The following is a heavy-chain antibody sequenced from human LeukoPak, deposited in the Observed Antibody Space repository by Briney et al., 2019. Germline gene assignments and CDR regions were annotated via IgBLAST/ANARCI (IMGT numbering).Heavy chain of an antibody. J-gene: IGHJ5*02. V-gene: IGHV4-30-4*08. CDR3: ARVPAAIGGFDP. Sequence: AQTLSLTCTVSGGSISSGDYYWSWIRQPPGKGLEWIGYIYYSGGTYYNPSLKSRVTISVDTSKNQFSLKLSSVTAADTAVYYCARVPAAIGGFDPWGQGTLVTVSS. D-gene: IGHD2-2*01. CDR1: GGSISSGDYY. CDR2: IYYSGGT.